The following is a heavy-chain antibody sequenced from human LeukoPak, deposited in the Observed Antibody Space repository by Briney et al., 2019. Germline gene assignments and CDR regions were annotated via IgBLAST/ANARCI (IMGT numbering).Heavy chain of an antibody. Sequence: GGSLRLSCAASGFTFSSYSMNWVRQAPGEGLEWVSSISSSSSYIYYADSVKGRFTISRDNAKNSLYLQMNSLRAEDTAVYYCARESEWLRYFDYWGQGTLVTVSS. J-gene: IGHJ4*02. CDR3: ARESEWLRYFDY. D-gene: IGHD5-12*01. CDR2: ISSSSSYI. CDR1: GFTFSSYS. V-gene: IGHV3-21*01.